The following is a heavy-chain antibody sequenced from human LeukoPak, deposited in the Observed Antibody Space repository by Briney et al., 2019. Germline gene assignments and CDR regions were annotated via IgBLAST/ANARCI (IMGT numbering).Heavy chain of an antibody. V-gene: IGHV3-23*01. Sequence: GGSLRLSCAASGFTFSNCAMSWARQAPGKGLEWVSGISGNGDSTYYADSVKGRFTISRDNSENTLYLQMNSLRAEDTAVYYCAPPIGYYDFWSVPWGQGTLVTVSS. J-gene: IGHJ5*02. CDR2: ISGNGDST. D-gene: IGHD3-3*01. CDR3: APPIGYYDFWSVP. CDR1: GFTFSNCA.